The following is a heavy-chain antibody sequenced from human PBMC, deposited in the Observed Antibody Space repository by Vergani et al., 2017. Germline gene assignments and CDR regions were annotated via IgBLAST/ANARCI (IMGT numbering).Heavy chain of an antibody. J-gene: IGHJ6*03. D-gene: IGHD4-11*01. CDR3: ARVNTETNGHLYYYYYMDV. CDR2: IDHTGVP. CDR1: GGSFTSYH. V-gene: IGHV4-34*01. Sequence: QVQLQQWGGGLLKPSETLSLTCVVNGGSFTSYHWTWIRQSPGEGLEWVGDIDHTGVPDYNPSLKSRLTMSVDKSRNQFSLTLNSVTATDTAIYFCARVNTETNGHLYYYYYMDVWGQGTAVTVS.